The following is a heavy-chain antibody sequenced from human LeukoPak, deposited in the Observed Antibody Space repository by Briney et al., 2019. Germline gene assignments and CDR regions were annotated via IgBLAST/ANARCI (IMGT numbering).Heavy chain of an antibody. V-gene: IGHV3-21*01. CDR2: ITSSSSYI. CDR3: TRGGNGDSAVDY. D-gene: IGHD4-17*01. Sequence: VKPGGSLRLSCAASGFSFSTYSMNWVRQAPGKGPEWVSSITSSSSYIYYVDSLKGRFTISRDNAKNSLYLQMNSLRAEDTAVYYCTRGGNGDSAVDYWGQGTLVTVSP. CDR1: GFSFSTYS. J-gene: IGHJ4*02.